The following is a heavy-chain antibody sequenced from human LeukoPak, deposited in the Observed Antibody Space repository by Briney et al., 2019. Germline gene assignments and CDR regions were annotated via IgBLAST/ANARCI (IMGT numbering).Heavy chain of an antibody. D-gene: IGHD1-26*01. V-gene: IGHV5-51*01. CDR1: GYSFTTYW. CDR2: IYPGDSDT. Sequence: GESLKISCKGSGYSFTTYWIGWVRQMPGKGLEWMGIIYPGDSDTRYSPSFQGQVTISADKSISTAYLQWSSLEASDTAMYYCAVPQTGREVGATSWGQGTLVTVSS. CDR3: AVPQTGREVGATS. J-gene: IGHJ4*02.